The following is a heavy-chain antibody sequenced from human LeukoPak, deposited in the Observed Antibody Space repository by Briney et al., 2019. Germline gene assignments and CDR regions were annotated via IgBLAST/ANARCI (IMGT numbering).Heavy chain of an antibody. Sequence: GGSLRLSCAASGFTFSDYYMSWIRQAPGKGLEWVSYISSSGSTIYYADSVKGRFTISRDNAKNSLYLQMNSLRAEDTAVYYCARDRIAADPGTEHYYYYYMDVRGKGTTVTVSS. CDR2: ISSSGSTI. J-gene: IGHJ6*03. CDR1: GFTFSDYY. CDR3: ARDRIAADPGTEHYYYYYMDV. D-gene: IGHD6-25*01. V-gene: IGHV3-11*04.